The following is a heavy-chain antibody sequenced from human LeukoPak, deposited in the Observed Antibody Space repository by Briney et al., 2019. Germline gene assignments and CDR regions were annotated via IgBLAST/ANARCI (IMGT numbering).Heavy chain of an antibody. Sequence: SETLSLTCTVSGGSISSYYWSWIRQPPGKGLEWIGYIYYSGSTNYNPSLKSRVTISVDTSKNQFSLKLSSVTAADTAVYYCARVPYNWNDGGVFAIDYWGQGTLVTVSS. CDR2: IYYSGST. V-gene: IGHV4-59*08. CDR1: GGSISSYY. CDR3: ARVPYNWNDGGVFAIDY. D-gene: IGHD1-20*01. J-gene: IGHJ4*02.